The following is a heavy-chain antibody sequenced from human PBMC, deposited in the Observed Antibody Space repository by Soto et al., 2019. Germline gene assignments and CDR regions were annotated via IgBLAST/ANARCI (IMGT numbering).Heavy chain of an antibody. V-gene: IGHV4-39*02. Sequence: QLQLQESGPGLVKPSETLSLTCTVSGGSISSSSYYWGWIRQPPGKGLEWIGSIYYSGSTYYNPSLKSRVTMSVDTSQNHFSLKLSSVTAADTAVYYCASQGSGWYGEDHWFAPWGQGTLVTVSS. CDR3: ASQGSGWYGEDHWFAP. CDR1: GGSISSSSYY. D-gene: IGHD6-19*01. J-gene: IGHJ5*02. CDR2: IYYSGST.